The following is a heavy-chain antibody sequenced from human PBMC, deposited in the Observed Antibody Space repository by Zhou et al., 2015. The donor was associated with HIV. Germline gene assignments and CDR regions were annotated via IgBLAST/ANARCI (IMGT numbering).Heavy chain of an antibody. CDR1: GGTFSSYA. J-gene: IGHJ6*03. CDR2: IIPIFGTA. Sequence: QVQLVQSGAEVKKPGSSVKVSCKASGGTFSSYAISWVRQAPGQGLEWMGGIIPIFGTANYAQKFQGRVTITADESTSTAYMELSSLRSEDTAVYYCARGLSSIAARYYYYYYMDVWGKGTTVTVSS. CDR3: ARGLSSIAARYYYYYYMDV. V-gene: IGHV1-69*01. D-gene: IGHD6-6*01.